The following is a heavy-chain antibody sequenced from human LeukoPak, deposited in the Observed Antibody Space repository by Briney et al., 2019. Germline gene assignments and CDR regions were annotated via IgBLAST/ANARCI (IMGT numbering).Heavy chain of an antibody. CDR1: GFTFSNYD. V-gene: IGHV3-33*01. Sequence: GGSLRLSCAVSGFTFSNYDMHWVRQAPGKGLEWVAVIWYDRSNKYYADSVKGRFTISRDNSKNTLYLQMNTLRAEDTAVYYCARDPGGVVYFDYWGQGTLVTVSS. J-gene: IGHJ4*02. CDR3: ARDPGGVVYFDY. D-gene: IGHD2-8*01. CDR2: IWYDRSNK.